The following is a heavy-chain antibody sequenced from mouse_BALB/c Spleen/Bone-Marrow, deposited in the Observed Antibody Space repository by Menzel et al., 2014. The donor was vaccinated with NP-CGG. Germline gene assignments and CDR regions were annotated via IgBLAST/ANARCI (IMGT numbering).Heavy chain of an antibody. J-gene: IGHJ4*01. Sequence: EVQLQQSGGGLVQPGGSLKLSCAVSGFDLSRYWMSWVRQAPGKGLEWIGEINPESSTINYTPSLKDKFIISRDNAKNTLYLQMSKVRSEDTALYYCARLGYYGMMAFWGQGTSVTVSS. V-gene: IGHV4-1*02. D-gene: IGHD1-1*01. CDR2: INPESSTI. CDR1: GFDLSRYW. CDR3: ARLGYYGMMAF.